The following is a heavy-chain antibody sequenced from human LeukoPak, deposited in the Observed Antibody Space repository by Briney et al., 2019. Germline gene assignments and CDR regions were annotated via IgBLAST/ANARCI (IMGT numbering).Heavy chain of an antibody. CDR3: AEDRAFEGSTAPNWFDP. J-gene: IGHJ5*02. V-gene: IGHV4-39*01. D-gene: IGHD1-26*01. Sequence: PSETLSLTCTVSGGSISSSNYYWGWIRQAPGKGLEWISTISYSGSTYYNPSLKSRVTISLDTSKNQFSLKLSSVTAADTAVYYCAEDRAFEGSTAPNWFDPWGQGTLVTVSS. CDR1: GGSISSSNYY. CDR2: ISYSGST.